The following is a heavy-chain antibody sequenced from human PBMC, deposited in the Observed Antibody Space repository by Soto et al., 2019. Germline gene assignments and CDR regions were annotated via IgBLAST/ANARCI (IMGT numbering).Heavy chain of an antibody. Sequence: VQLVESGGGLVKPGGSLRLSCAASGLIFSDYYMSWIRQAPGKGLEWVSYIGSSGSTIYYADSVKGRFTISRDNAKKSLYLQMNSLRVEDTVVYYCARGAVTGCPHYYYAMDVWGQGATVTVSS. CDR3: ARGAVTGCPHYYYAMDV. CDR1: GLIFSDYY. J-gene: IGHJ6*02. D-gene: IGHD2-8*02. V-gene: IGHV3-11*01. CDR2: IGSSGSTI.